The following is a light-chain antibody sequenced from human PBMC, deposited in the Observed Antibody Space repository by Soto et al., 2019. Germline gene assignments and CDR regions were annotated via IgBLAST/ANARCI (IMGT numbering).Light chain of an antibody. V-gene: IGKV2-30*01. CDR3: MQGTHWPLT. CDR1: QSLVSSDGNTY. Sequence: DVVMTQSPPTLPVTLGQPASIFCRPSQSLVSSDGNTYLSWFHQRPGQSPRRLIYKVSNRDSGVPDRFSGGGAGTDFTLRISRVEADDVVVYYCMQGTHWPLTFGGGTKVEI. CDR2: KVS. J-gene: IGKJ4*01.